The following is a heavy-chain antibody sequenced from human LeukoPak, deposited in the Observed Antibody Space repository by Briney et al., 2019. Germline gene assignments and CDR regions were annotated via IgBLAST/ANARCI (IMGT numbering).Heavy chain of an antibody. CDR2: ISGSGGST. V-gene: IGHV3-23*01. Sequence: GGSLRLSCAASGFTFSSYAMSWVRQAPGKGLGWVSAISGSGGSTYYADSVKGRFTISRDNSKNTLYLQMNSLRAEDTAVYYCARGYYDVLTGYYDDYWGQGTLVTVSS. J-gene: IGHJ4*02. CDR1: GFTFSSYA. D-gene: IGHD3-9*01. CDR3: ARGYYDVLTGYYDDY.